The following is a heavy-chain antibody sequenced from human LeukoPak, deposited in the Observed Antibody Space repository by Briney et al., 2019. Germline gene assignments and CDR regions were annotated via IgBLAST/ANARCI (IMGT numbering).Heavy chain of an antibody. CDR3: ARSDSSGYYRPSY. J-gene: IGHJ4*02. CDR2: ISSSGSTI. D-gene: IGHD3-22*01. Sequence: PGGSLRLSCAASGFTFSDYYMSWIRQAPGKGLEWVSYISSSGSTIYYADSVKGRFTISRDNAKNSLYLQMNSLRAEDTAVYYCARSDSSGYYRPSYWGQGTLVTVSS. V-gene: IGHV3-11*01. CDR1: GFTFSDYY.